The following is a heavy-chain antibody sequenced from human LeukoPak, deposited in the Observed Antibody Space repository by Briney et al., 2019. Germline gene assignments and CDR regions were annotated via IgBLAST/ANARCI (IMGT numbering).Heavy chain of an antibody. Sequence: SETLSLTCAVYGVSFSGYYWSWIRQPPGKGLEWIGEINHSGSTNYNPSLKSRVTISVDTSKNQFSLKLSSVTAADTAVYYCARGREGYSYGTDYYYYGMDVWGQGTTVTVSS. D-gene: IGHD5-18*01. CDR3: ARGREGYSYGTDYYYYGMDV. CDR2: INHSGST. V-gene: IGHV4-34*01. J-gene: IGHJ6*02. CDR1: GVSFSGYY.